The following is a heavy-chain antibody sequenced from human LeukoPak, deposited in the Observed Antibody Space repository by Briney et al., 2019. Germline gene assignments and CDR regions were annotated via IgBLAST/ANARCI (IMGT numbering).Heavy chain of an antibody. J-gene: IGHJ4*02. V-gene: IGHV1-69*02. D-gene: IGHD2-15*01. Sequence: SVKVSCKASGGTFSSYTISWVRRAPGQGLEWMGRIIPILGIANYAQKFQGRVTITADKSTSAAYMELSSLRSEDTAVYYCASPPGYCSGGSCYHGFDYWGQGTLVTVSS. CDR1: GGTFSSYT. CDR2: IIPILGIA. CDR3: ASPPGYCSGGSCYHGFDY.